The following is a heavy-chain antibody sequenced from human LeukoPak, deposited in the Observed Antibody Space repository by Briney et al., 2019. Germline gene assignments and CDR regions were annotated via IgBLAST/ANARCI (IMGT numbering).Heavy chain of an antibody. J-gene: IGHJ4*02. D-gene: IGHD1-26*01. CDR2: ISYDGSNK. CDR1: GFTFSSYG. Sequence: PGGSLRLSCAASGFTFSSYGMHWVRQAPGKGLEWVAVISYDGSNKYYADSVKGRFTISRDNSKNTLYLQMNSLRAEDTAVYYCAKPLYSGGYYKVASFDYWGQGTLVTVSS. CDR3: AKPLYSGGYYKVASFDY. V-gene: IGHV3-30*18.